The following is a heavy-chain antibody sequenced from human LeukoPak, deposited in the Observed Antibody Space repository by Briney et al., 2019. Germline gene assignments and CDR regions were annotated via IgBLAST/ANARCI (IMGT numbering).Heavy chain of an antibody. D-gene: IGHD3-10*01. Sequence: PGGSLRLSCAASGFTFGDYAMHWVRQAPGKGLEWVSGISWNSGIIAYADSVKGRFTISRDNAKNSLYLQMNSLRAEDTALYYCAKDRDYGSGSYFDYWGQGTLVTVSS. V-gene: IGHV3-9*01. J-gene: IGHJ4*02. CDR3: AKDRDYGSGSYFDY. CDR1: GFTFGDYA. CDR2: ISWNSGII.